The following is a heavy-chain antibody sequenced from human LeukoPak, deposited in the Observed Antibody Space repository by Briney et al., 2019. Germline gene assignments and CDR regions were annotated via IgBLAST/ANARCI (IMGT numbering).Heavy chain of an antibody. CDR3: AHSDPVQTIDTYDV. CDR2: IYWDNDK. V-gene: IGHV2-5*02. Sequence: SGPTLVKPTQTLTLTCTFSGFSLRTTYGVGWIRQPPGKALEWLALIYWDNDKRFSPSLKSRLTITKDISKSQVVLTMTNMDPVDTARYFCAHSDPVQTIDTYDVWGQGTVVTVSS. D-gene: IGHD5-24*01. J-gene: IGHJ3*01. CDR1: GFSLRTTYG.